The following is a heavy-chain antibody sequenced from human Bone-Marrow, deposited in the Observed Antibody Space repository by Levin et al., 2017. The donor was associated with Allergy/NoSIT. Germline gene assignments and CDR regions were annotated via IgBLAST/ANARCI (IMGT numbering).Heavy chain of an antibody. D-gene: IGHD3-16*01. CDR2: IYHSGST. J-gene: IGHJ4*02. Sequence: PSETLSLTCGVSNYSISSGYNWGWIRQSPGKGLEWIGSIYHSGSTYYNPSLKSRVTISVDTSKNQFSLKLSSVTAADTAVYYCARAGMITFGGSQFDYWGQGTRVTVSS. V-gene: IGHV4-38-2*01. CDR1: NYSISSGYN. CDR3: ARAGMITFGGSQFDY.